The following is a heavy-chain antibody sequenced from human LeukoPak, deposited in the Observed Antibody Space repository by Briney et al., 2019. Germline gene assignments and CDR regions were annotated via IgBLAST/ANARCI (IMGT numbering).Heavy chain of an antibody. CDR1: GFTFSSYA. CDR3: ARDIYYDSSGYYGSVY. D-gene: IGHD3-22*01. CDR2: ISYDGSNK. J-gene: IGHJ4*02. Sequence: GGSLRLSCAASGFTFSSYAMHWVRQAPGKGLEWVAVISYDGSNKYYADSVKGRSTISRDNSKNTLYLQMNSLRAEDTAVYYCARDIYYDSSGYYGSVYWGQGTLVTVSS. V-gene: IGHV3-30-3*01.